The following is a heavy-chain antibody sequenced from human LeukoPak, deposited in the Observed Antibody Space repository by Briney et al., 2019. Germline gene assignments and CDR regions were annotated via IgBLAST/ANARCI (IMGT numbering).Heavy chain of an antibody. Sequence: SETLSLTCTVSGGSISSSSYYWGWIRQPPGKGLEWIGSIYYSGSTHYNPSLKSRVTISVDTSKNQFSLKLSSVTAADTAVYYCASGIYYYYYMDVWGKGTTVTVSS. V-gene: IGHV4-39*07. CDR2: IYYSGST. J-gene: IGHJ6*03. CDR1: GGSISSSSYY. CDR3: ASGIYYYYYMDV.